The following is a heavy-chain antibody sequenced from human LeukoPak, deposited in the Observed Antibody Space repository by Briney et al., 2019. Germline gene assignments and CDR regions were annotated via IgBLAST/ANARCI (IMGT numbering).Heavy chain of an antibody. CDR1: GGSISSGGYS. V-gene: IGHV4-30-2*01. J-gene: IGHJ3*02. CDR3: ARITMVRGVPDAFDI. Sequence: SETLSVTWAVSGGSISSGGYSWRWIRQPPGKGLEWIGYIYHSGSTYYNPSLKSRVTISVDRSKNQFSLKLSSVTATDTAVYYCARITMVRGVPDAFDIWGQGTMVTVSS. CDR2: IYHSGST. D-gene: IGHD3-10*01.